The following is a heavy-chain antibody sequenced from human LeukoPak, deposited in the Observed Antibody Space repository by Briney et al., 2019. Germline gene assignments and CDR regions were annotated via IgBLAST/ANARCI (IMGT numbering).Heavy chain of an antibody. CDR3: ARGRITMVRGVPFDP. V-gene: IGHV4-34*01. J-gene: IGHJ5*02. CDR1: GGSFRGYS. CDR2: INHSGST. Sequence: SETLSLTCAVYGGSFRGYSWSWVRQPPGKGLEWLGEINHSGSTNYNPSLKSRVTISVDTSKNQFSLKLSSVTAADTAVYYCARGRITMVRGVPFDPWGQGTLVTVSS. D-gene: IGHD3-10*01.